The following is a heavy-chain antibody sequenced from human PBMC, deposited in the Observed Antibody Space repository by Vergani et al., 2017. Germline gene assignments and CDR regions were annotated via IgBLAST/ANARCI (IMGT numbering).Heavy chain of an antibody. V-gene: IGHV4-4*07. CDR3: ARGGQHCSSTSCYFHYFDY. CDR1: GGSISSYY. J-gene: IGHJ4*02. CDR2: IYTSGST. D-gene: IGHD2-2*01. Sequence: QVQLQESGPGLVKPSETLSLTCTVSGGSISSYYWSWIRQPAGKGLEWIGRIYTSGSTNYNPSLKSRVTMSVDTSKNQFSLKLSSVTAAYTAVSYCARGGQHCSSTSCYFHYFDYWGQGTLVTVSS.